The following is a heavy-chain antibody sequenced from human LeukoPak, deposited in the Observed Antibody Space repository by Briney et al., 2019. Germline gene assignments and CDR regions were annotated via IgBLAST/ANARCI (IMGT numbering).Heavy chain of an antibody. CDR1: GYSFTSYW. Sequence: GEPLKISCKGSGYSFTSYWIGWVRQMPGKGLEWMGIIYPGDSDTRYSPSFQGQVTISADKSISTAYLQWSSLRASDTALYYCARRGSGLPPYYYGMDVWGQGTTVTVSS. CDR2: IYPGDSDT. D-gene: IGHD6-19*01. V-gene: IGHV5-51*01. J-gene: IGHJ6*02. CDR3: ARRGSGLPPYYYGMDV.